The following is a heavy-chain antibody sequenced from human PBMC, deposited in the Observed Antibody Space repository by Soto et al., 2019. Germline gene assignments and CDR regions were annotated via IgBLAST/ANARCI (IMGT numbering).Heavy chain of an antibody. CDR1: GVTFSSYS. D-gene: IGHD2-15*01. J-gene: IGHJ4*02. CDR2: ISSSSSTI. CDR3: ARVPDIVVVVAAISDY. Sequence: EVQLVESGGGLVQPGGSLRLSCAASGVTFSSYSMNWVRQAPGKGLEWVSYISSSSSTIYYADSVKGRFTISRDNAKNSLYLQMNSLRAEDTAVYYCARVPDIVVVVAAISDYWGQGTLVTVSS. V-gene: IGHV3-48*01.